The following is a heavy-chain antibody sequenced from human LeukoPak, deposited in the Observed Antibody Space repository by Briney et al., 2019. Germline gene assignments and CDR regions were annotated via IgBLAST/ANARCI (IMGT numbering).Heavy chain of an antibody. D-gene: IGHD3-22*01. V-gene: IGHV3-30-3*01. CDR1: GFTFSSYA. CDR2: ISYDGSNK. CDR3: AKGNYYDSSGYYEY. Sequence: PGGSLRLSCAASGFTFSSYAMHWVRQAPGKGLEWVAVISYDGSNKYYADSVKGRFTISRGNSKNTLYLQMNSLRAEDTAVYYCAKGNYYDSSGYYEYWGQGTLVTVSS. J-gene: IGHJ4*02.